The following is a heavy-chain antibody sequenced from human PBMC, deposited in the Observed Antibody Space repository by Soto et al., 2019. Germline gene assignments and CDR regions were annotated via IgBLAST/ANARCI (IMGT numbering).Heavy chain of an antibody. CDR1: GFTFSSYS. CDR2: ISSSSSTI. Sequence: GGSLRLSCAASGFTFSSYSMNWVRQAPGKGLEWVSYISSSSSTIYYADSVKGRFTISRDNAKNSLYLQMNSLRAEDTAVYYCARDPFKARTYYFDYWGQGTLVTVSS. J-gene: IGHJ4*02. CDR3: ARDPFKARTYYFDY. D-gene: IGHD5-12*01. V-gene: IGHV3-48*04.